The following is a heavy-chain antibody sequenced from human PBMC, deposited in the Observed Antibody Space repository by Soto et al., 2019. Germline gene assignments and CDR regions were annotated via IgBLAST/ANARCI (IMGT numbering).Heavy chain of an antibody. J-gene: IGHJ4*02. CDR2: IDHTGST. Sequence: SETLSLTCAVYGGSFSGYYWSWIRQPPGKGLEWIGEIDHTGSTNSNPSLKSRVTMSVDTSKNQFSLKLSPVTTADTAVYFCAAGEASSRNLAPYYLDFWGQGTLVTVSS. V-gene: IGHV4-34*01. CDR1: GGSFSGYY. CDR3: AAGEASSRNLAPYYLDF. D-gene: IGHD6-13*01.